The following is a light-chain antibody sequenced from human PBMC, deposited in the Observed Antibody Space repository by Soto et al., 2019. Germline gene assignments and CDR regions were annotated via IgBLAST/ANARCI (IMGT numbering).Light chain of an antibody. J-gene: IGKJ5*01. CDR2: GAS. CDR1: QSVSIR. Sequence: VLTQSPGTLSLSPGERAPLSCRASQSVSIRLAWYQHKSGQAPRLLISGASSRATGIPDRFSGSGSGTDFTLTISRLEPEDFALYYCQHYYGTSPITFGQGTRLEIK. V-gene: IGKV3-20*01. CDR3: QHYYGTSPIT.